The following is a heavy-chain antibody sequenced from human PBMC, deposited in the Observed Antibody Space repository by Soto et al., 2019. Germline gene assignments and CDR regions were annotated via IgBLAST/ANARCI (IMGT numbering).Heavy chain of an antibody. V-gene: IGHV1-46*01. D-gene: IGHD2-8*01. CDR3: ARSRLMVYDAFDI. CDR1: GYTFTSYY. CDR2: INPSGGST. Sequence: ASVKVSCKASGYTFTSYYMHWVRQAPGQGLEWMGVINPSGGSTSYAQKFQGRVTMTRDTSTSTAYMELSSLRSEDTAVYYCARSRLMVYDAFDIWGHGTMVTVSS. J-gene: IGHJ3*02.